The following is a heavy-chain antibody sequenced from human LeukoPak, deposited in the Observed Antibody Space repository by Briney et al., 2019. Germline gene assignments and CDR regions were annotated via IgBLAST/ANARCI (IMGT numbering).Heavy chain of an antibody. CDR3: GRHGARIHLWLDY. J-gene: IGHJ4*02. CDR1: GGSISSYY. D-gene: IGHD5-18*01. V-gene: IGHV4-4*09. Sequence: PSETLSLTCTVSGGSISSYYWSWIRQPPGKTLEWIGYIQPSGNTDYNPSLKSRVTISVDTSKNQFSLNLTSVTAADTAVYYCGRHGARIHLWLDYWGQGTLVTVSS. CDR2: IQPSGNT.